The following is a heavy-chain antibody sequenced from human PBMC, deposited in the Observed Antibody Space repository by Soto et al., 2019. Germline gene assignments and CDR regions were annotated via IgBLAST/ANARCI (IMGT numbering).Heavy chain of an antibody. CDR1: GFSFSDYW. J-gene: IGHJ4*02. V-gene: IGHV3-74*01. CDR3: SRARQGGFSYYLD. Sequence: GGSLRLSCAASGFSFSDYWIHWVRQAPGEGLVWVSRINSDGSYIDYADSVKGRFTISRDNAKNTLFLQMNSLRAEDTAVYYCSRARQGGFSYYLDWGQGTLVTVSS. D-gene: IGHD1-26*01. CDR2: INSDGSYI.